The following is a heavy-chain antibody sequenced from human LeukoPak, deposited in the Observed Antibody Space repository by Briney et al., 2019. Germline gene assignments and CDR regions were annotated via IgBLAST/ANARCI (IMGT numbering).Heavy chain of an antibody. CDR2: ISGNGGIT. CDR3: AKERGGLFAFDI. D-gene: IGHD3/OR15-3a*01. CDR1: GVIFSRFA. Sequence: GGSLRLSCAASGVIFSRFAMSWVRQTPGTGLEWVSGISGNGGITYDADSVKGRFTISRDNSKNTLYLQMNSLRVEDTAVYYCAKERGGLFAFDIWGQGTMVTVSS. V-gene: IGHV3-23*01. J-gene: IGHJ3*02.